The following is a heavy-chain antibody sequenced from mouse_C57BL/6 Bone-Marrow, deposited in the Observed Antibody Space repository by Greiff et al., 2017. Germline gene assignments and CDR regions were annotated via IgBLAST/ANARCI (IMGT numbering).Heavy chain of an antibody. CDR2: IDPSDSYT. J-gene: IGHJ2*01. Sequence: VQLQQPGAELVMPGASVKLSCKASGYTFTSYWMHWVKQRPGQGLEWIGEIDPSDSYTNYNQKFKGKSTLTVDKSSSTASMQLSSLTSEDSAVYYCAREVGLLGDYFDYWGQGTTLTVSS. D-gene: IGHD1-1*01. CDR3: AREVGLLGDYFDY. CDR1: GYTFTSYW. V-gene: IGHV1-69*01.